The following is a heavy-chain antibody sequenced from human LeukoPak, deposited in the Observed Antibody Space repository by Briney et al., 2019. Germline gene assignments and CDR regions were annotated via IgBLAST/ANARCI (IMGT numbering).Heavy chain of an antibody. CDR2: INSAGSYT. D-gene: IGHD3-22*01. V-gene: IGHV3-74*01. CDR3: ARDLGGNYDTTAYLF. Sequence: PGGSLRLSCAASGFTFSNYWMHWVRHAPGKGLVWVSRINSAGSYTTYADSVKGRFTISRDNAKDTLYLQMSSLRAEDTALYYCARDLGGNYDTTAYLFWGQGTLVTVSS. CDR1: GFTFSNYW. J-gene: IGHJ4*02.